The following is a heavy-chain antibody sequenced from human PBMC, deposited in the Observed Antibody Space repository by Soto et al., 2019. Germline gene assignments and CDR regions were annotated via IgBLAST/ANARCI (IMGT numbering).Heavy chain of an antibody. V-gene: IGHV3-74*01. CDR2: MNSDGSSI. CDR3: AREIATTGLYYLAY. Sequence: PWGSLRLSCAASGFTFSSYWMHWVRQTPGKGLVRVSRMNSDGSSITYADYVKGRFTISRDSAKNTMNLQVHSLRAEDTVVYYCAREIATTGLYYLAYWGQGTLVTVSS. J-gene: IGHJ4*02. CDR1: GFTFSSYW. D-gene: IGHD6-13*01.